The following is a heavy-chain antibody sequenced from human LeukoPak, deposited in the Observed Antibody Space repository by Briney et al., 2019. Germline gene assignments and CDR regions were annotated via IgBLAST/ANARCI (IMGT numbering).Heavy chain of an antibody. CDR1: GGSISSYY. D-gene: IGHD5-18*01. CDR2: IYYSGST. V-gene: IGHV4-59*01. Sequence: SGTLSLTCTASGGSISSYYWSWIRQPPGKGLEWIGYIYYSGSTNYNPSLKSRVTISVDTSKNQFSLKLSSVTAADTAVYYCARGYSYGYVVYWGQGTLVTVSS. CDR3: ARGYSYGYVVY. J-gene: IGHJ4*02.